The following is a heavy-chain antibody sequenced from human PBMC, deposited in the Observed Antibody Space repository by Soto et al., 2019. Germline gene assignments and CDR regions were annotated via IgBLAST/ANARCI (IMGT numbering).Heavy chain of an antibody. J-gene: IGHJ4*02. CDR1: GGSISSGGYY. CDR2: IYYIGST. V-gene: IGHV4-31*03. CDR3: ARSIDY. Sequence: QVQLQESGPGLVKPSQTLSLTCTVSGGSISSGGYYWSWVRQHPGKGLGWIGYIYYIGSTYYIPSLMSRLTISVDTSKNQFSLKLSSVTVADTAVYCCARSIDYWGQGTLVTVSS.